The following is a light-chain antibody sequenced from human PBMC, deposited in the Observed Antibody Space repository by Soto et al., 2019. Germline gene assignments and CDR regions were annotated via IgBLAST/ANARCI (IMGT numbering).Light chain of an antibody. Sequence: QSALTQPASVSGSPGQSITLSCSGTTSDVGIYNLVSWYQQHPRKAPKLVIYEVDKRPSGVSNRFSGSRSGNTASLTISGLQSEDEADYYCSSYAGSRWVFVGGTKLTVL. CDR1: TSDVGIYNL. J-gene: IGLJ3*02. CDR3: SSYAGSRWV. V-gene: IGLV2-23*02. CDR2: EVD.